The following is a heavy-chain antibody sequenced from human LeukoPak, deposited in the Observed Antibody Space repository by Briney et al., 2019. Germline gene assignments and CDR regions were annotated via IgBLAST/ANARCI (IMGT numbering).Heavy chain of an antibody. D-gene: IGHD3-10*01. Sequence: PSETLSLTCTVSGGSISSYYWSWIRQPPGKGLEWIGYTYYSGSTNYNPSLKSRVTISVDTSKNQFSLKLSSVTAADTAVYYCARERVTYYYGSGSRPYYYYYMDVWGKGTTVTVSS. CDR1: GGSISSYY. CDR3: ARERVTYYYGSGSRPYYYYYMDV. J-gene: IGHJ6*03. CDR2: TYYSGST. V-gene: IGHV4-59*01.